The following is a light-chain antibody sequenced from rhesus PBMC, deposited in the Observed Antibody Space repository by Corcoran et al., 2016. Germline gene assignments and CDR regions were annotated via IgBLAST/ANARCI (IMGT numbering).Light chain of an antibody. V-gene: IGLV2-11*01. Sequence: QSAPIQSPSVSGSLGQSVTIPCLGTTGDIGRSDYVSWYRRQAGSTTKLMMYKGNIRPSGVGDRSSGSKSGNTSSLTISGLQAEDDGDYFCGSDGAGNSYVFGSGTRLTVL. J-gene: IGLJ1*01. CDR3: GSDGAGNSYV. CDR2: KGN. CDR1: TGDIGRSDY.